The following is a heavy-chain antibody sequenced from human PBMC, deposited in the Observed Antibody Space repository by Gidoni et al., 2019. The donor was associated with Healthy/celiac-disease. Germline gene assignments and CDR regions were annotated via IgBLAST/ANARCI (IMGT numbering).Heavy chain of an antibody. V-gene: IGHV3-21*01. D-gene: IGHD2-15*01. CDR3: ARARADIVVVVAATPEV. CDR1: GSTFSSYS. CDR2: ISSSSSYI. J-gene: IGHJ4*02. Sequence: EVQLVESGGGLVKPGGSLRLSCAASGSTFSSYSMNWVRQAPGKGLEWVSSISSSSSYIYYADSVKGRFTISRDNAKNSLYLQMNSLRAEDTAVYYCARARADIVVVVAATPEVWGQGTLVTVSS.